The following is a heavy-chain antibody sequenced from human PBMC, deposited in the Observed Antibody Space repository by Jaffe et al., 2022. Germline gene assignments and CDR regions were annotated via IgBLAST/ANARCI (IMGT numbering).Heavy chain of an antibody. Sequence: EVQLVESGGGLVQPGGSLRLSCAASGFTFSSYNMKWVRQAPGKGLEWVSYISPSSSTIYYADSVKGRFTISRDNAKDSLYLQMNSLRAEDTAVYYCARSSPGGDCNYWGQGTLVTVSS. V-gene: IGHV3-48*01. CDR1: GFTFSSYN. CDR3: ARSSPGGDCNY. CDR2: ISPSSSTI. D-gene: IGHD2-21*01. J-gene: IGHJ4*02.